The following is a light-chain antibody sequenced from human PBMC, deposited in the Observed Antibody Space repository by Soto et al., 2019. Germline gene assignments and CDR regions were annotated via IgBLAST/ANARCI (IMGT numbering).Light chain of an antibody. J-gene: IGLJ1*01. CDR3: SSFRSPNTRV. Sequence: QSALTQPASVSGSPGQSITISCTGTSSDIGDYKSVSWYQQHPGKAPKLMIYEVTNRPSGVSNRFSGSKSGNTASLTISGLQTEDEADYYCSSFRSPNTRVFGTGTKVTVL. CDR1: SSDIGDYKS. V-gene: IGLV2-14*01. CDR2: EVT.